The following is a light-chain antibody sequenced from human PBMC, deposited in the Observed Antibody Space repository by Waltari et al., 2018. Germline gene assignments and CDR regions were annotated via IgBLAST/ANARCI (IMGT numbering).Light chain of an antibody. J-gene: IGLJ2*01. Sequence: QPVVTQPPSASGTPGQRVTISCSGSSSNIESTPVNWYQQLPGRAPRLLIYSNSHRPSGVPDRFSASTSGRSASLAISGLQSDDEGNYYCASWDYSLNGVVYGGGTKLTVL. V-gene: IGLV1-44*01. CDR3: ASWDYSLNGVV. CDR2: SNS. CDR1: SSNIESTP.